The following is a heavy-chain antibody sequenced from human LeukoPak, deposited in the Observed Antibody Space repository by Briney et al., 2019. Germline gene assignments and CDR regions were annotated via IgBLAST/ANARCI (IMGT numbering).Heavy chain of an antibody. CDR3: ARRRYYDGSGYLE. D-gene: IGHD3-22*01. V-gene: IGHV4-39*01. CDR2: IYYSGRT. CDR1: GDSVSRSDSY. J-gene: IGHJ1*01. Sequence: SETLSLTCSVSGDSVSRSDSYWDWIRQPPWKGLEWIGTIYYSGRTYYSPSLKSRVTMSVDPSNNPFSLNLRSVTATDTALYFCARRRYYDGSGYLEWGQGTLLSVSS.